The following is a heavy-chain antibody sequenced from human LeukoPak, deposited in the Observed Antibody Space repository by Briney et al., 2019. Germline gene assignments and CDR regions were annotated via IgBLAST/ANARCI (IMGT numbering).Heavy chain of an antibody. Sequence: GGSLRLSCAASGFTFSSYAMSWVRQAPGRGLEWVSAISGSGGSTYYADSVKGRFTISRDNSKNTLYLQMNSLRAEDTAVYYCAKDLDPTLLWFGEQHFDYWGQGSLVTVSS. V-gene: IGHV3-23*01. CDR3: AKDLDPTLLWFGEQHFDY. CDR1: GFTFSSYA. CDR2: ISGSGGST. J-gene: IGHJ4*02. D-gene: IGHD3-10*01.